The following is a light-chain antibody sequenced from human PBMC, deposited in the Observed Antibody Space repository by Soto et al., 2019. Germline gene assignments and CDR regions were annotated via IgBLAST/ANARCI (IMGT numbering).Light chain of an antibody. Sequence: QSALTQPASVSGSPGQSITISGTGTSSDVGGYNYVSWYQQHPGKAPKLMIYEVSNRPSGVSNRFSGSKSGNTASLTISGLQAEDEADYYCSSYTSSRGVFGTGTKLTVL. CDR3: SSYTSSRGV. J-gene: IGLJ1*01. CDR2: EVS. V-gene: IGLV2-14*01. CDR1: SSDVGGYNY.